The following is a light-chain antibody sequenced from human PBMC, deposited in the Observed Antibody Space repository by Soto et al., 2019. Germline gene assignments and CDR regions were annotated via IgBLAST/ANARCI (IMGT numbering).Light chain of an antibody. CDR3: QQRSNWPPIT. J-gene: IGKJ5*01. CDR1: QYVANS. CDR2: DAS. V-gene: IGKV3-11*01. Sequence: EIVLTQSPATLSLSPGERATLSCRASQYVANSLAWYQQKPGQAPRLLIYDASDRAAGIPGRFSGSGSGTDFTLTISSLEPEDFAIYYCQQRSNWPPITFGQGTRLDMK.